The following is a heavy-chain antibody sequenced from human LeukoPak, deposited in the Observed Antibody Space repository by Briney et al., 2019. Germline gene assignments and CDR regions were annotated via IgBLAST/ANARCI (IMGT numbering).Heavy chain of an antibody. CDR3: VRVPYNGNYVVWFAT. V-gene: IGHV3-7*01. J-gene: IGHJ5*02. Sequence: QPGGSLRLSCAASGFTFSSYWMSWVRQAPGKGLEWVANINQDGSEKYYVDSVKGRFTISRDNAKNSLYLQMNSLRAEDTAVYYYVRVPYNGNYVVWFATWGQGTLGTVSS. CDR2: INQDGSEK. CDR1: GFTFSSYW. D-gene: IGHD1-26*01.